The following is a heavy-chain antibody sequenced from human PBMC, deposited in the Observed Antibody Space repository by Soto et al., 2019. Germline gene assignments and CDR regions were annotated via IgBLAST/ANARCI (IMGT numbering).Heavy chain of an antibody. CDR1: GGSIGSGYW. CDR3: ARVSRDPDYFDP. CDR2: IYHSGGT. V-gene: IGHV4-4*02. D-gene: IGHD4-17*01. J-gene: IGHJ5*02. Sequence: SETLSLTCVVSGGSIGSGYWWNWVRQPPGKGLQWIGEIYHSGGTNYNPSLKSRVSISVDKSKSLFSLNLRSVTAADTAVYYCARVSRDPDYFDPWGQGTLVTVSS.